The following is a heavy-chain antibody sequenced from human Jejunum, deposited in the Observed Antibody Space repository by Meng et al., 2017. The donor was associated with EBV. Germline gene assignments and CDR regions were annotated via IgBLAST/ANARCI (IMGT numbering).Heavy chain of an antibody. D-gene: IGHD1-26*01. J-gene: IGHJ4*02. Sequence: QLQLPEAGPGLLKPSESLSLTLTVAVGSIISSSYYWGWIRQPPGKGLEWIGTYYNSGSTSYNPSLKGRVTLSVETSKNQFSLKLISVTAADTAAYYCARQGPSGRTFDYWGQGTLVTVSS. CDR2: YYNSGST. V-gene: IGHV4-39*01. CDR3: ARQGPSGRTFDY. CDR1: VGSIISSSYY.